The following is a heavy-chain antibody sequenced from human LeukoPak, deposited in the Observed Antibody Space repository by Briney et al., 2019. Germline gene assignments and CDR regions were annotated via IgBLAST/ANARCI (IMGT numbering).Heavy chain of an antibody. V-gene: IGHV3-43*02. CDR1: GFTFDDNA. J-gene: IGHJ1*01. CDR2: ISGDGATT. D-gene: IGHD3-16*01. Sequence: PGGSLRLSCAASGFTFDDNAIYWFRQAPGKGLEWVSLISGDGATTYYADSVKGRFNISRDNSKSSLYLQMNSLRSEDSALYYCAKDNQRGGFQHWGQGTLVTVSS. CDR3: AKDNQRGGFQH.